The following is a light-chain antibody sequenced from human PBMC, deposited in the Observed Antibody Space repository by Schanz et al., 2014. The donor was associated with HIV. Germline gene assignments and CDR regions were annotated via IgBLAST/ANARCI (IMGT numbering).Light chain of an antibody. CDR1: QTVTSDF. CDR2: GAS. V-gene: IGKV3-20*01. CDR3: QQYAGSPT. Sequence: EVVMTQSPGTLSLSPGERATLSCRASQTVTSDFLAWYQQTPGQAPRLLIYGASSRATGIPDRFSGSGSGTDFTLIISRLEPEDFAVYYCQQYAGSPTFGPGTTVDIK. J-gene: IGKJ3*01.